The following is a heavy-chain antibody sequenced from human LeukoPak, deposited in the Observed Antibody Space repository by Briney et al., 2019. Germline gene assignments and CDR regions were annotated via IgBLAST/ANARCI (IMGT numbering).Heavy chain of an antibody. D-gene: IGHD3-22*01. V-gene: IGHV1-58*02. J-gene: IGHJ4*02. Sequence: TSVKVSCKASRFTFTSSAMQWVRQARGQRLEWIGWIVVGSGNTNYAQKFQERVTITRDMSTSTAYMELSSLRSEDTAVYYCAAVLTYYYDSSGSDFDYWGQGTLVTVSS. CDR3: AAVLTYYYDSSGSDFDY. CDR1: RFTFTSSA. CDR2: IVVGSGNT.